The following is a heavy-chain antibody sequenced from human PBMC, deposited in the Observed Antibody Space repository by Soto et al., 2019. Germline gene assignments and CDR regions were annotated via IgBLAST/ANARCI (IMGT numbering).Heavy chain of an antibody. V-gene: IGHV3-30-3*01. CDR3: ARERVQLGIDYYYYYGMDV. D-gene: IGHD5-18*01. CDR1: GFTFSSYA. Sequence: GGSLRLSCAASGFTFSSYAMRRVLQAPGKGLEWVAVISYDGSNKYYADSVKGRFTISRDNSKNTLYLQMNSLRAEDTAVYYCARERVQLGIDYYYYYGMDVWGQGTTVTVSS. J-gene: IGHJ6*02. CDR2: ISYDGSNK.